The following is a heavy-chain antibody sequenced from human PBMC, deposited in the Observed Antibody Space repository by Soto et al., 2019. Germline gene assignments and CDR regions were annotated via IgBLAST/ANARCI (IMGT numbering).Heavy chain of an antibody. J-gene: IGHJ5*02. CDR1: VYTFTSYG. CDR2: ISAYNGNT. CDR3: ARVVGALGHWFDP. Sequence: QVKLVQSEPEVKKPGASGKASCKASVYTFTSYGISWWRQAPGQGLEGMGRISAYNGNTNYAQKLQGRVTMTTDTSTSTAYMELRSLRSDDTAVYYCARVVGALGHWFDPWGQGTLVTVSS. D-gene: IGHD1-26*01. V-gene: IGHV1-18*01.